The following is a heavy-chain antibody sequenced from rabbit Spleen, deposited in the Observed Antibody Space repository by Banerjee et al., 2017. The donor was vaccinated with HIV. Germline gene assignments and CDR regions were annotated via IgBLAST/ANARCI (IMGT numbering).Heavy chain of an antibody. CDR2: IDIGSSGFT. Sequence: QSLEESGGGLVKPGASLTLTCKASGLDFSGDSYDSYMCWVRQAPGKGLEWIVCIDIGSSGFTYFASWAKGRFTISKTSSTTVTLQMPSLTAADTAPYFCARDTSSSFSSYGMDLWGPGTLVTVS. V-gene: IGHV1S40*01. D-gene: IGHD1-1*01. J-gene: IGHJ6*01. CDR1: GLDFSGDSY. CDR3: ARDTSSSFSSYGMDL.